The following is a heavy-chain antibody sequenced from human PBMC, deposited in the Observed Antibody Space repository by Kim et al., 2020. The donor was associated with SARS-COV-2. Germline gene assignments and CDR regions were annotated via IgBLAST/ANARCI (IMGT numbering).Heavy chain of an antibody. D-gene: IGHD6-6*01. Sequence: TIYYADSVKGRFTISRDNAKNSLYLQMNSLRAEDTAVYYCAPFPNSSPDYWGQGTLVTVSS. V-gene: IGHV3-48*03. CDR3: APFPNSSPDY. J-gene: IGHJ4*02. CDR2: TI.